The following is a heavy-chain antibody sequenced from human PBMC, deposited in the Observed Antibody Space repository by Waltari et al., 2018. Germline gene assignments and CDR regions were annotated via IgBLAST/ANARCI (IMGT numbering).Heavy chain of an antibody. CDR3: ARWGFGKIMDL. Sequence: QMQLVESGGGVVQPGRSLRLSCAASGFTVSSNGMHWVRQGPGKGLEWVAVIWYDGSNKYYADSVKGRFIISRDNSKNTLYLQMDSLRAEDTAVYYCARWGFGKIMDLWGKGTMVTVSS. CDR2: IWYDGSNK. D-gene: IGHD3-10*01. CDR1: GFTVSSNG. V-gene: IGHV3-33*01. J-gene: IGHJ6*03.